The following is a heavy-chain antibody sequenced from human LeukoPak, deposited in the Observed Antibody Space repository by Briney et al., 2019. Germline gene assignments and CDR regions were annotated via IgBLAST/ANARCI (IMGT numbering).Heavy chain of an antibody. D-gene: IGHD6-6*01. CDR1: SGSFSGYY. Sequence: PSETLSLTCAVYSGSFSGYYWSWIRQPPGKGLEWIGEINHSGSTNYNPSLKSRVTISVDTSKNQFSLKLSSVTAADTAVYYCARGSLGYLVPFQHWGQGTLVTVSS. CDR2: INHSGST. V-gene: IGHV4-34*01. CDR3: ARGSLGYLVPFQH. J-gene: IGHJ1*01.